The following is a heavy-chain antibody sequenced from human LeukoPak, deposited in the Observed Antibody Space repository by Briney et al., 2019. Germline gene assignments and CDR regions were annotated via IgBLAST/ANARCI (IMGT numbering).Heavy chain of an antibody. V-gene: IGHV4-34*01. CDR3: TRGQAWFRKRTYYYYGMDV. CDR2: INHSGST. Sequence: KPSETLSLTCGVYGGSFSGYYWSWIRQPPGKGLEWIGEINHSGSTNYNPSLKSRVTISADTSKNQFSLNLNSVTAADTAVYYCTRGQAWFRKRTYYYYGMDVWGKGTTVTVSS. J-gene: IGHJ6*04. CDR1: GGSFSGYY. D-gene: IGHD1-1*01.